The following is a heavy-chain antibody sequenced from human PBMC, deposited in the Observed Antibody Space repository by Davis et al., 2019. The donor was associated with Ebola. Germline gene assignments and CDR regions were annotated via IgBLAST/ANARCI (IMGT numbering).Heavy chain of an antibody. CDR3: ARPGREYYYDSSGSPFDY. Sequence: SVKVSCKASGGTFSSYGISWVRQAPGQGLEWMGGIIPIFGTANYAQKFQGRVTITADKSTSTAYMELSSLRSEDTAVYYCARPGREYYYDSSGSPFDYWGQGTLVTVSS. CDR1: GGTFSSYG. D-gene: IGHD3-22*01. J-gene: IGHJ4*02. V-gene: IGHV1-69*06. CDR2: IIPIFGTA.